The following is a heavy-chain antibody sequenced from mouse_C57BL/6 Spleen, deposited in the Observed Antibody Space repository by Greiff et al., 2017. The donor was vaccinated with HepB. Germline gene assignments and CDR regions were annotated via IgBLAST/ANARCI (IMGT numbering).Heavy chain of an antibody. CDR3: AYYYGSSGFAY. Sequence: EVKLMESGPGLVKPSQSLSLTCSVTGYSITSGYYWNWIRQFPGNKLEWMGYISYDGSNNYNPSLKNRISITRDTSKNQFFLKLNSVTTEDTATYYCAYYYGSSGFAYWGQGTLVTVSA. CDR2: ISYDGSN. D-gene: IGHD1-1*01. V-gene: IGHV3-6*01. J-gene: IGHJ3*01. CDR1: GYSITSGYY.